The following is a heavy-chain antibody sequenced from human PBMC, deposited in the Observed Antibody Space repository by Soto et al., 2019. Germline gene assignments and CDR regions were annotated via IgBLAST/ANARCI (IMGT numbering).Heavy chain of an antibody. Sequence: GESLKISCKGSGYSFTSYWIGWVRQMPGKGLEWMGIIYPGDSDTGYSPSFQGQVTISADKSISTAYLQWSSLKASDTAMYYCARHVGYSSGWYMCMEDWGQGTLVTVSS. V-gene: IGHV5-51*01. CDR1: GYSFTSYW. D-gene: IGHD6-19*01. CDR2: IYPGDSDT. J-gene: IGHJ4*02. CDR3: ARHVGYSSGWYMCMED.